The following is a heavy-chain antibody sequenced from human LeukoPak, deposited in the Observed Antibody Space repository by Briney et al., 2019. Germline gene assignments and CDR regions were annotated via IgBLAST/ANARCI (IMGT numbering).Heavy chain of an antibody. CDR3: ARRTNNYYYYMDV. CDR2: IYPGDSDT. J-gene: IGHJ6*03. CDR1: GYSFTSYW. Sequence: GESLKISCKGSGYSFTSYWIGWVRQMPGKGLEWMGIIYPGDSDTRYSPSLQGQVTISADKSISTAYLQWSSLKASDTAMYYCARRTNNYYYYMDVWGKGTTVTVSS. V-gene: IGHV5-51*01. D-gene: IGHD1/OR15-1a*01.